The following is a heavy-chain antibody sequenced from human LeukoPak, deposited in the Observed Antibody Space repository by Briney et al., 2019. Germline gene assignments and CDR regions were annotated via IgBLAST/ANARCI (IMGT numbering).Heavy chain of an antibody. V-gene: IGHV1-18*01. CDR2: ISAYNNNT. CDR3: ARAARGISTWYSVY. J-gene: IGHJ4*02. CDR1: GYTFTSYG. Sequence: ASVKVSCKASGYTFTSYGISWMRQAPGQGLEWMGWISAYNNNTNYAQNLQGRVTMTTDTPTSTAYMELRSLRSDDTAVYYCARAARGISTWYSVYWGQGTLVTVSS. D-gene: IGHD6-13*01.